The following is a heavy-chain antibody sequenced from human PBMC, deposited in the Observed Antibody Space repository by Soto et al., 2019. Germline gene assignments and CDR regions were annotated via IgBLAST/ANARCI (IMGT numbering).Heavy chain of an antibody. CDR3: ARDSEFSRTSCYRPFTYYYGMDV. CDR1: GGTFSSYA. Sequence: SVKVSCKASGGTFSSYAISWVRQAPVQGLEWMGGIIPIFGTANYAQKFQGRVTITADESTSTAYMELSSLRSEDTAVYYCARDSEFSRTSCYRPFTYYYGMDVWG. J-gene: IGHJ6*02. D-gene: IGHD2-2*01. V-gene: IGHV1-69*13. CDR2: IIPIFGTA.